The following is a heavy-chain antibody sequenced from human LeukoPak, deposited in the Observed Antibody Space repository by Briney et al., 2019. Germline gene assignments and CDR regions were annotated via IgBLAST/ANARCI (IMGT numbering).Heavy chain of an antibody. J-gene: IGHJ4*02. V-gene: IGHV1-69*13. CDR2: IIPIFGTA. CDR3: ASLGGVHYFDY. D-gene: IGHD3-10*01. CDR1: GGTFSSYA. Sequence: ASVKVSCKASGGTFSSYAISWVRQAPGQGLEWMGGIIPIFGTANYAQKFQGRDTITADESTSTAYMELSSLRSEDTAVYYCASLGGVHYFDYWGQGTLVTVSS.